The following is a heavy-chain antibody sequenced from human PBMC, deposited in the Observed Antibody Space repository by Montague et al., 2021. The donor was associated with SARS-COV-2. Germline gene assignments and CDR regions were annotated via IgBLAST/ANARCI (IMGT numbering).Heavy chain of an antibody. CDR2: ISSSGATI. Sequence: LSLSWSASGFDFFNFDMAWVRQAPGRGLEWISDISSSGATILYANSLKGRFTISRDNIQKSLYLQMNSLRAEDTAVYYCATNKYCTLHDCLHGRHYFDHWGQGTLVTVSS. D-gene: IGHD2-8*01. V-gene: IGHV3-48*03. CDR1: GFDFFNFD. CDR3: ATNKYCTLHDCLHGRHYFDH. J-gene: IGHJ4*02.